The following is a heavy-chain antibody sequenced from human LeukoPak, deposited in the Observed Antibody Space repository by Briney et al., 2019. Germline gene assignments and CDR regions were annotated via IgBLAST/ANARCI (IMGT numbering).Heavy chain of an antibody. Sequence: PGGSPRLSCAASGFTFSSYWMSWVRQAPGKGLEWVANIKQDGSEKYYVDSVKGRFTISRDNAKNSLYLQMNSLRAEDTAVYYCARETLGYCSGGSCYAFDYWGQGTLVTVSS. CDR1: GFTFSSYW. CDR2: IKQDGSEK. D-gene: IGHD2-15*01. CDR3: ARETLGYCSGGSCYAFDY. J-gene: IGHJ4*02. V-gene: IGHV3-7*01.